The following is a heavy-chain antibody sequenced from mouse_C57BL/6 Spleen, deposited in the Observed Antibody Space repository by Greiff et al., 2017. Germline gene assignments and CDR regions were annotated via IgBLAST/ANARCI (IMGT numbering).Heavy chain of an antibody. D-gene: IGHD2-2*01. CDR1: GFTFSDFY. J-gene: IGHJ4*01. CDR2: SRNKANDYTT. Sequence: EVNVVESGGGLVPSGRSLRLSCATSGFTFSDFYMEWVRQAPGKGLEWIAASRNKANDYTTEYSASVKGRFIVSRDTSQSILYLRMNALRAEDTAIYYCARAHDGYDFYYAMDYWGQGTSVTVSS. CDR3: ARAHDGYDFYYAMDY. V-gene: IGHV7-1*01.